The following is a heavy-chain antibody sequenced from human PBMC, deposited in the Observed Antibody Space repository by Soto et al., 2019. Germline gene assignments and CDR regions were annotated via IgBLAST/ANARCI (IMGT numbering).Heavy chain of an antibody. CDR1: GYTFTNYY. CDR2: INPSGGST. V-gene: IGHV1-46*01. J-gene: IGHJ4*02. CDR3: ARGSSPAXXXMRVDH. Sequence: ASVKVSCKASGYTFTNYYMHWVRQAPGQGLEWMGIINPSGGSTSYAQKFHGRVTMTRDTSTSTVYMEVSSLRSEDTAVYYCARGSSPAXXXMRVDHWGQGTLVTVSS. D-gene: IGHD2-8*01.